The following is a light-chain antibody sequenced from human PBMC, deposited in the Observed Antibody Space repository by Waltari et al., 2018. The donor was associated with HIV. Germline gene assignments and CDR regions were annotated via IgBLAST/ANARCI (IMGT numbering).Light chain of an antibody. J-gene: IGLJ1*01. CDR3: QVWDSGSDHV. CDR2: DDD. CDR1: NIGNRD. V-gene: IGLV3-21*01. Sequence: SYVLTQPPSISVAPGQTAKLTCGGNNIGNRDVHWYQQKAGQAPILVIYDDDDRPSGIPERFSGSNSENTATLTINRIEGGDEADYYCQVWDSGSDHVFGSGTTVTVL.